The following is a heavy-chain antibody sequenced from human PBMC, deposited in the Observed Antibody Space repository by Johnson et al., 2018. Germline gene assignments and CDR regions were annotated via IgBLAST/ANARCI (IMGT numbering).Heavy chain of an antibody. CDR2: ISTSGNTI. V-gene: IGHV3-11*04. Sequence: QVQLVESGGGLVKPGGSLRLSCAASGFTFSDYFMSWIRQAPGQGLEWVSYISTSGNTIYYTDSVKGRFTTSRDNAKNSLYLQMNSLRAEDTAVYYCAREADMYYYYMDVWGKGTTVTVSS. J-gene: IGHJ6*03. CDR1: GFTFSDYF. CDR3: AREADMYYYYMDV. D-gene: IGHD2-15*01.